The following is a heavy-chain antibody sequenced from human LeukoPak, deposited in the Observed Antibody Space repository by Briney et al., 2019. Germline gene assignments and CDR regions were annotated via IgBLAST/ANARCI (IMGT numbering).Heavy chain of an antibody. J-gene: IGHJ3*02. CDR2: INHSGST. D-gene: IGHD3-10*01. V-gene: IGHV4-34*01. CDR1: GGSFSGYY. Sequence: KPSETLSLTCAVYGGSFSGYYWSWIRQPPGKGLEWIGEINHSGSTYYNPSLKSRVIILIDTAKNHFSLNLSSVTAADTAVYYCARSDGYGLVGIWGQGTMVTVSS. CDR3: ARSDGYGLVGI.